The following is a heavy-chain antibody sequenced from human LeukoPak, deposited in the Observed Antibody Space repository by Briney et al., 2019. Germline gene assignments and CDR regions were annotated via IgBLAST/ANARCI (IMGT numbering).Heavy chain of an antibody. CDR3: ARDGSGVWFDY. CDR2: INAYNGDT. D-gene: IGHD3-10*01. CDR1: NYTFTSYG. V-gene: IGHV1-18*01. J-gene: IGHJ4*02. Sequence: ASVTVSCTASNYTFTSYGISWVRQAPGQGLEWMAWINAYNGDTNYAQKFQGRVTLTTDTSTSTAYMELRSLRSDDTAVYYCARDGSGVWFDYWGQGTLVTVSS.